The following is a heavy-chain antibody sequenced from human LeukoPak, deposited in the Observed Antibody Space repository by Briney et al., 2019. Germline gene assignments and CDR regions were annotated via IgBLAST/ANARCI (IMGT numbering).Heavy chain of an antibody. D-gene: IGHD3-3*01. CDR2: IYTSGST. Sequence: SETLSLTCTVSGGSIRSYYWSWMRQPAGKGVEWIGRIYTSGSTNYNPSLKSRVTMSLVTSKNQFSLRLSSVTAADTAVYYCARETGVELRFLEWLYYMDVWGKGTTVTVSS. CDR3: ARETGVELRFLEWLYYMDV. V-gene: IGHV4-4*07. CDR1: GGSIRSYY. J-gene: IGHJ6*03.